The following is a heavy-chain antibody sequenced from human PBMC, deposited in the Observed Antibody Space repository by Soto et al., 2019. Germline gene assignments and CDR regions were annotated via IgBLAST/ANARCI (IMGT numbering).Heavy chain of an antibody. J-gene: IGHJ4*02. CDR3: AREGMELFDH. CDR1: GFTLGNSV. D-gene: IGHD1-7*01. V-gene: IGHV3-74*01. Sequence: PGGSLRLSFAASGFTLGNSVMHWVRQAPGKGLVWVSRISDYGRINYADSVKDRFIISRDDARSELYLQFNDLRVEDTATYYCAREGMELFDHWGQGSLVTVST. CDR2: ISDYGRI.